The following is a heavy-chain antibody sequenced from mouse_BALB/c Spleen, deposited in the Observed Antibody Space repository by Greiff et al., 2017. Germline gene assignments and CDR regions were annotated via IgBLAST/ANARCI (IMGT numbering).Heavy chain of an antibody. CDR1: GYTFTSYT. V-gene: IGHV1-4*01. J-gene: IGHJ2*01. CDR3: ARGRTDY. Sequence: QVQLKESGAELARPGASVKMSCKASGYTFTSYTMHWVKQRPGQGLEWIGYINPYNDGTKYNEKFKGKATLTSDKSSSTAYMELSSLTSEDSAVYYCARGRTDYWGQGTTLTVAS. CDR2: INPYNDGT.